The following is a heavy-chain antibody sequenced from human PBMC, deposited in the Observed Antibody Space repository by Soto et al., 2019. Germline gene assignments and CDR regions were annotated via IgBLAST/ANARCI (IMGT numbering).Heavy chain of an antibody. CDR3: ARDAAYTTTWYHVY. J-gene: IGHJ4*02. CDR2: ISAGGENT. D-gene: IGHD3-16*01. CDR1: GYPFSSDA. Sequence: EVQLLESGGGLVQPGGSLRLSCAVSGYPFSSDAMSWVRQAPGKGLEWVSTISAGGENTYYADSVKGRFTISRDNSKNTLYLQMSGLGAADTAVYSCARDAAYTTTWYHVYWGQGALVTVSS. V-gene: IGHV3-23*01.